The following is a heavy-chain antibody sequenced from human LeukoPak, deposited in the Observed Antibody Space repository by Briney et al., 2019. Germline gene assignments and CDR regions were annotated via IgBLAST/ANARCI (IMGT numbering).Heavy chain of an antibody. CDR2: IYYSGST. D-gene: IGHD3-10*01. V-gene: IGHV4-39*01. J-gene: IGHJ4*02. CDR3: ARVPDVMVRGNYYFDY. CDR1: GGSISSSSYY. Sequence: PSETLSLTCTVSGGSISSSSYYWGWIRQPPGKGLEWIGSIYYSGSTYYNPSLKSRVTISVDTSKNQFSLKLSSVTAADTAVYYCARVPDVMVRGNYYFDYWGQGTLVTVSS.